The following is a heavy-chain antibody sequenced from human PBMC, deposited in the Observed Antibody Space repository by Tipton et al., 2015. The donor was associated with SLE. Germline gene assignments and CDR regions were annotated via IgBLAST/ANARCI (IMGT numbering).Heavy chain of an antibody. J-gene: IGHJ4*02. CDR1: GFNFRDYY. V-gene: IGHV3-11*06. Sequence: GSLRLSCAASGFNFRDYYMTWIRQAPGKGLEWVSFISGSSSYIYYADSVKGRFTISRDNAKNSLYLQMNSLRAEDTAVYYCARDLTTVTSEYFDYWGQGTLVTVSS. CDR3: ARDLTTVTSEYFDY. CDR2: ISGSSSYI. D-gene: IGHD4-17*01.